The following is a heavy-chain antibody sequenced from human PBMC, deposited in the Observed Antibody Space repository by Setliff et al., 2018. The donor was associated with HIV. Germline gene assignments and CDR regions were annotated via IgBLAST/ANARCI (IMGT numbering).Heavy chain of an antibody. CDR1: GFSFSRYE. J-gene: IGHJ3*02. V-gene: IGHV3-48*03. CDR2: ISSSGGTK. Sequence: GGSLRLSCAASGFSFSRYEMNWVRQAPGKGLQWVSYISSSGGTKYYADSVKGRFTISRDNADNSLYLRMNSLRADDTALYYCAINYYDSSGFAFDIWGQGTMVTVSS. D-gene: IGHD3-22*01. CDR3: AINYYDSSGFAFDI.